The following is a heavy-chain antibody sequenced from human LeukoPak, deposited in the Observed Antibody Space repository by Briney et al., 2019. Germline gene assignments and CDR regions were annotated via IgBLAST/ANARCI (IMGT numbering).Heavy chain of an antibody. Sequence: PSETLSLTCTVSGGSISSGSYHWSWIRQPAGKGLEWIGRIYTSGSTNYNPSLKSRVTISVDTSKNQFSLKLSSVTAADTAVYYCARNLWMGGQGTLVTVSS. J-gene: IGHJ4*02. V-gene: IGHV4-61*02. D-gene: IGHD1-1*01. CDR2: IYTSGST. CDR1: GGSISSGSYH. CDR3: ARNLWM.